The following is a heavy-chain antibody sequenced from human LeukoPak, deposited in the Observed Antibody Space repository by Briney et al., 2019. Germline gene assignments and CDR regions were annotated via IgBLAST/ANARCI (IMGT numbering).Heavy chain of an antibody. D-gene: IGHD4-17*01. CDR1: GFTFSSYS. V-gene: IGHV3-48*04. CDR3: ARVGLYGDYGRYFDY. CDR2: ISSSSSTI. J-gene: IGHJ4*02. Sequence: GGSLRLSCAASGFTFSSYSMNWVRQAPGKGLEWVSYISSSSSTIYYADSVKGRFTISRDNAKNSLYLQMNSLRAEDTALYYCARVGLYGDYGRYFDYWGQGTLVTVSS.